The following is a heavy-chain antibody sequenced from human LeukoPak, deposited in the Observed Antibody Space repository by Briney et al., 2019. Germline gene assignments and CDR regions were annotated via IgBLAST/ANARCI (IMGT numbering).Heavy chain of an antibody. J-gene: IGHJ5*02. D-gene: IGHD3-10*01. Sequence: PSETMSLTCTVSGGSINNYYLNWIRQPAGKGLEWIGRIYNSGSTNYNPSLKSRVTMSVDTSKNQLSLKLTSVTAADTAVYYCTRDSGTTGEVKFDPWGQGTLATVSS. CDR1: GGSINNYY. CDR3: TRDSGTTGEVKFDP. CDR2: IYNSGST. V-gene: IGHV4-4*07.